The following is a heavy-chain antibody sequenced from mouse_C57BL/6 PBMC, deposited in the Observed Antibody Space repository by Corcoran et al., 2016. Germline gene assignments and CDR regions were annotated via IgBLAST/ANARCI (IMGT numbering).Heavy chain of an antibody. V-gene: IGHV1-26*01. J-gene: IGHJ2*01. CDR3: ARPTMITTGGYYFDY. Sequence: EVQLQQSGPELVKPGASVKISCKASGYTFTDYYMNWVKQSHGKSLEWIGDINPNNGGTSYNQKFKGKATLTVDKSSSTAYMELRSLTSEDSAVYYGARPTMITTGGYYFDYWGQGTTLTVSS. D-gene: IGHD2-4*01. CDR1: GYTFTDYY. CDR2: INPNNGGT.